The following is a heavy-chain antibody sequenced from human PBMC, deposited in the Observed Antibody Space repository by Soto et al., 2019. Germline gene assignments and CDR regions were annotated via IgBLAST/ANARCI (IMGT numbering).Heavy chain of an antibody. Sequence: SETLSLTCTVSGGSISSGGYYWSWIRQHPGKGLEWIGYIYYSGSTYYNPSLKSRVTISVDTSKNQFSLKLSSVTAADTAVYYCARAVLYYYGSGNLKAFDIWGQGTMVTVSS. CDR3: ARAVLYYYGSGNLKAFDI. V-gene: IGHV4-31*03. J-gene: IGHJ3*02. D-gene: IGHD3-10*01. CDR1: GGSISSGGYY. CDR2: IYYSGST.